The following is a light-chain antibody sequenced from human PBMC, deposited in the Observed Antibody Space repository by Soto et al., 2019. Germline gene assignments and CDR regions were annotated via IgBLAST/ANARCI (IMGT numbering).Light chain of an antibody. V-gene: IGKV3-20*01. CDR1: QSVSSSY. CDR3: QQYGSSPRT. Sequence: VLTQSPGTLSLSPGGRATLSCRASQSVSSSYLAWYQQKPGQAPRLLIYGASSRATGIPDRFSGSGSGTDFTLTISRLEPEDFAVYYCQQYGSSPRTLGQGTKVDIK. CDR2: GAS. J-gene: IGKJ1*01.